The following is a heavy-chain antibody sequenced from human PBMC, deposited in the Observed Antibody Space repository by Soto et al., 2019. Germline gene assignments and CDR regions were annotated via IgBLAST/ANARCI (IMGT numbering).Heavy chain of an antibody. CDR2: IKQDGSEK. CDR3: ARDGARVTIFGVVSPV. D-gene: IGHD3-3*01. V-gene: IGHV3-7*01. Sequence: QLVESGGDLVQSGGSLRLSCSASGFTFSSFWMSWVRQAPGKGLEWVANIKQDGSEKYYMDSVKGRFTISRDNAQNSLYLQRNSLTVEDTAVYYCARDGARVTIFGVVSPVWGQETLVAVSS. J-gene: IGHJ4*02. CDR1: GFTFSSFW.